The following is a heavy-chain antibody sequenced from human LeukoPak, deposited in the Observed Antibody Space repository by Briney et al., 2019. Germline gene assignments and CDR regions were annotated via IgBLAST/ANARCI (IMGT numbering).Heavy chain of an antibody. J-gene: IGHJ6*02. CDR3: ARDQGVDTAMEHKYYYYGMDV. D-gene: IGHD5-18*01. CDR1: GFTVSSNY. Sequence: TGGSLRLSCAASGFTVSSNYMSWVRQAPGKGLEWVSVIYSDGSTYYADSVKGRFTISRDNSKNTLYLQMNSLRAEDTAVYYCARDQGVDTAMEHKYYYYGMDVWGQGTTVTVSS. CDR2: IYSDGST. V-gene: IGHV3-53*01.